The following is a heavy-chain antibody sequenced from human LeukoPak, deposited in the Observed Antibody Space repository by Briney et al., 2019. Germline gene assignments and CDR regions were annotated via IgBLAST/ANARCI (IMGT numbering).Heavy chain of an antibody. D-gene: IGHD5-18*01. V-gene: IGHV4-59*10. CDR1: GESFNGHY. CDR2: IYTSGST. CDR3: ARGGIPSDNWFDP. J-gene: IGHJ5*02. Sequence: PSETLSLTCAIYGESFNGHYWSWLRQPAGKGLEWIGRIYTSGSTNYNPSLKSRVTISVDTSKNQFSLKLSSVTAADTAVYYCARGGIPSDNWFDPWGQGTLVTVSS.